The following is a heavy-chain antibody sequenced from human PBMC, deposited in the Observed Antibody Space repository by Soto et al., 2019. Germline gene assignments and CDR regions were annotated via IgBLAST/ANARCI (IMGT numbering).Heavy chain of an antibody. D-gene: IGHD3-3*01. Sequence: SETLSLTCTVSGGSISSGGYYWSWIRQPPGKGLEWIGEINHSGSTNYNPSLKSRVTISVDKSKNQFSLKLSSVTAADTAVYYCARARGAIFGVVPHYYYGMDVWGQGTTVTVSS. CDR3: ARARGAIFGVVPHYYYGMDV. CDR1: GGSISSGGYY. J-gene: IGHJ6*02. V-gene: IGHV4-39*07. CDR2: INHSGST.